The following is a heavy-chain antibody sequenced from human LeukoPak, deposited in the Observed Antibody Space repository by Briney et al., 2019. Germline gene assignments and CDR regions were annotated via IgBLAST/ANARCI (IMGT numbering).Heavy chain of an antibody. Sequence: GGSLRLSCAASGFTFRSYSMNWVRQAPGKGLEWVSSISSSSSYIYYADSVKGRFTISRDNAENSLYLQMNSLSAEDTAVYYCTRDAAYGYDRFDYWGRGTQVTVSS. J-gene: IGHJ4*02. D-gene: IGHD5-18*01. CDR2: ISSSSSYI. CDR1: GFTFRSYS. V-gene: IGHV3-21*01. CDR3: TRDAAYGYDRFDY.